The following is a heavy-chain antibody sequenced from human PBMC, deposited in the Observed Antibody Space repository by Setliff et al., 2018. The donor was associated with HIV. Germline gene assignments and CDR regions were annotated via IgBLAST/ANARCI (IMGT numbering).Heavy chain of an antibody. J-gene: IGHJ4*01. CDR3: ARVPIVAAGLVRAGFYF. CDR1: GYSFTAYG. D-gene: IGHD6-19*01. Sequence: ASVKVSCKDSGYSFTAYGISWVRQAPGQGFEGMGWINIDSGHINFAQKFQDRVTVTTDTSTNTTYMDLRGLRSDDTATYYCARVPIVAAGLVRAGFYFWGQGTLVTVSS. CDR2: INIDSGHI. V-gene: IGHV1-18*01.